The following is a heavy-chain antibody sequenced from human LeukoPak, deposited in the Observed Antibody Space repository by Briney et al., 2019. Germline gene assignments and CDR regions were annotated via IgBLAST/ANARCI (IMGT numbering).Heavy chain of an antibody. J-gene: IGHJ6*03. D-gene: IGHD3-22*01. Sequence: GGSLRLSCAASGFTFSSYWMHWVRQAPGKGLVWVSRINSDGSSTSYADSVKGRFTISRDNAKNTLYLQMNSLRAEDTAVYYCARCLFYYDSSGLSPYPYYYYMDVWGKGTTVTVSS. CDR3: ARCLFYYDSSGLSPYPYYYYMDV. V-gene: IGHV3-74*01. CDR1: GFTFSSYW. CDR2: INSDGSST.